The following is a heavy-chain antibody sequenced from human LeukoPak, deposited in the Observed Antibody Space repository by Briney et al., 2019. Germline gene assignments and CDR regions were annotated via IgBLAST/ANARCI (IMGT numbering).Heavy chain of an antibody. CDR1: GFTFSSYA. V-gene: IGHV3-21*01. J-gene: IGHJ4*02. CDR2: ISSSGSYI. Sequence: PGRSLGLSCAASGFTFSSYAMSWVRQAPGEGLEWVSSISSSGSYIFYADSVKGRFTISRDNAKNSLYLQMNSLRAEDTAVYYCTRDAGKGLYTLVRGVVDSWGQGTLVTVSS. CDR3: TRDAGKGLYTLVRGVVDS. D-gene: IGHD3-10*01.